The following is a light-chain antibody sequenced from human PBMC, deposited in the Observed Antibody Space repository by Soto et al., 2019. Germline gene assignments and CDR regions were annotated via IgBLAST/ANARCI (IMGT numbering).Light chain of an antibody. J-gene: IGKJ4*01. V-gene: IGKV1-9*01. CDR3: QQTDSSPFT. CDR1: QGISSY. CDR2: AAS. Sequence: QLTQSPSSLSASVGDRVAITCRASQGISSYLAWYQKKPGKAPNLLIYAASTLQSGVPSRFSGSGSGTDFTLGISNLQAEDFATYYCQQTDSSPFTFGGGTKVDIK.